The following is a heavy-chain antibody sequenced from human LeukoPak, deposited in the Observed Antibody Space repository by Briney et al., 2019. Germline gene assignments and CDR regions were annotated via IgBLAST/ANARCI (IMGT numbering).Heavy chain of an antibody. CDR3: ARTRNQSGYCSSTSCYRDNWFDR. CDR1: GYTFTSYD. D-gene: IGHD2-2*03. V-gene: IGHV1-8*01. Sequence: ASVKVSCKASGYTFTSYDINWVRQAPGQGLEWMGWMNPNSGNTGYAQKFQGRVTMTRNTSISTAYMELSSLRSEDTAVYYCARTRNQSGYCSSTSCYRDNWFDRWGQGTLVTVSS. J-gene: IGHJ5*02. CDR2: MNPNSGNT.